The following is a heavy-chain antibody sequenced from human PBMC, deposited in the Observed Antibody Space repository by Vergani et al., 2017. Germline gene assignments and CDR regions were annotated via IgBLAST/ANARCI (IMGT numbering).Heavy chain of an antibody. V-gene: IGHV4-38-2*01. CDR2: IYHSGST. CDR3: ARSPYDVIYSGTYFDY. Sequence: QVQLQESGPGLVKPSETLSLTCAVSGYSISSGYYWGWIRQPPGKGLEWIGSIYHSGSTYYNPSLKSRVTISVDTSKTQFSLKLSSVTAADTAVYYCARSPYDVIYSGTYFDYWGQGTLVTVSS. J-gene: IGHJ4*02. D-gene: IGHD1-26*01. CDR1: GYSISSGYY.